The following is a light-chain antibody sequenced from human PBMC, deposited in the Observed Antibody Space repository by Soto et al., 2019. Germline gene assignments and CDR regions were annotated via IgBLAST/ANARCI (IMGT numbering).Light chain of an antibody. CDR2: AAS. CDR1: QSISTW. J-gene: IGKJ1*01. CDR3: QQYNKWPRT. Sequence: DIQMTQSPSTLSASVGDRVTITCRASQSISTWLAWYQQKPGKAPNLLIYAASSLQSGVPSRFSGSGSGTDCTLTISSLQPEDVATYYCQQYNKWPRTFGRGTKVDIK. V-gene: IGKV1-5*01.